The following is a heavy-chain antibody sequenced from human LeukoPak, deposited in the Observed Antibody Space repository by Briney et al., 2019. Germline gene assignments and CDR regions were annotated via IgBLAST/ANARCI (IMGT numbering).Heavy chain of an antibody. J-gene: IGHJ4*02. CDR3: AREFSGYIDF. CDR2: INPSGGGT. CDR1: GYTFINYY. V-gene: IGHV1-46*01. Sequence: WASVKVSCKASGYTFINYYMHWVRQAPGQGLEWMGIINPSGGGTSYAQKFQGRVTMTRDTSTSTVYMEVSSLRSEDTAVYYCAREFSGYIDFWGQGTLVTVSS. D-gene: IGHD1-26*01.